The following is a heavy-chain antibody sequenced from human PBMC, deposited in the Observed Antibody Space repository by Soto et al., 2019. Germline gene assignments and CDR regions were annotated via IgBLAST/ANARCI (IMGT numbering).Heavy chain of an antibody. Sequence: EVQLVESGGGLVQPGGSLRLSCAASGFTFSSYWMHWVRQAPGKGLVWVSRINTDGSSTSYADSVKGRFTISRDNAENTLYLQMNGRRVEDTAIFYGARGPPGRAWAGATDYWGQGTLFTVSS. J-gene: IGHJ4*02. CDR3: ARGPPGRAWAGATDY. D-gene: IGHD1-26*01. V-gene: IGHV3-74*01. CDR1: GFTFSSYW. CDR2: INTDGSST.